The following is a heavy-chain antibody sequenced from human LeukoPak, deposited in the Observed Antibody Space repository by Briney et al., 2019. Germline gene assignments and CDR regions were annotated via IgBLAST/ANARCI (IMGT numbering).Heavy chain of an antibody. J-gene: IGHJ4*02. CDR1: GGTFSSYA. V-gene: IGHV1-69*05. D-gene: IGHD3-16*01. Sequence: SVKVSCKASGGTFSSYAISWVRQAPGQGLEWMGGIIPIFCAANYAQKFQGRVTITTDESTSTAYMELSSLRSEDTAVYYCARESDYDYVWGSSTSWGQGTLVTVSS. CDR3: ARESDYDYVWGSSTS. CDR2: IIPIFCAA.